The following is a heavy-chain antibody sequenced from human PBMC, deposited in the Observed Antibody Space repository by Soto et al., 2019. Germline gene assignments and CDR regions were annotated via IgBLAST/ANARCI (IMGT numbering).Heavy chain of an antibody. Sequence: QVQLVQSGAEVKKPGSSVKVSCEASGGTFSSYAISWVRQAPGQGLEWMGGIIPISETTNYAQKFHGRVTITADESKSTVYMELSRPRSEDTAVYYCARSHGSSTSLQIYYYYYYGMDVWGQGTTVTVSS. CDR2: IIPISETT. V-gene: IGHV1-69*01. D-gene: IGHD2-2*01. CDR1: GGTFSSYA. J-gene: IGHJ6*02. CDR3: ARSHGSSTSLQIYYYYYYGMDV.